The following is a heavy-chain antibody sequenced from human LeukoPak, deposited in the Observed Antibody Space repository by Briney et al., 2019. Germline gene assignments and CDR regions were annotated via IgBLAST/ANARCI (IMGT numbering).Heavy chain of an antibody. CDR1: GGTFSSYA. V-gene: IGHV1-69*05. CDR2: IIPIFGTA. D-gene: IGHD6-13*01. Sequence: SVKVSCKASGGTFSSYAISWLRQAPGQGLEWMGGIIPIFGTANYAQKFQGGVTITTEESTSTAYMELSSLRSEDTAVYHCATANLGSAAGQNYYYYYYMDVWGKGTTVTVSS. CDR3: ATANLGSAAGQNYYYYYYMDV. J-gene: IGHJ6*03.